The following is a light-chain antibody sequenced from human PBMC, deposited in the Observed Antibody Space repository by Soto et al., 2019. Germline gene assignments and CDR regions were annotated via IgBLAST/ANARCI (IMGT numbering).Light chain of an antibody. Sequence: QSVLTQPPSVSGAPGQRVTISCTGGSSNIGAGYDVYWYQQLPGTAPKLLISVNNYRPSGVPDRFSGSKSGTSASLAITGLQAEDEADYYCQSYDRSLSGSVFGGGTKVTVL. CDR2: VNN. V-gene: IGLV1-40*01. CDR3: QSYDRSLSGSV. J-gene: IGLJ2*01. CDR1: SSNIGAGYD.